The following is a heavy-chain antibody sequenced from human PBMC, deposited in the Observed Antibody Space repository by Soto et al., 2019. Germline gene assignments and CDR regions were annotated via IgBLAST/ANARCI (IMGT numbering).Heavy chain of an antibody. V-gene: IGHV3-33*08. CDR3: ARDDVVVVAATHQKLGMDV. CDR1: GFTFSDYP. J-gene: IGHJ6*02. D-gene: IGHD2-15*01. CDR2: IWYDGSNK. Sequence: GGSLRLSCAASGFTFSDYPMHWVRQAPGKGLEWVAVIWYDGSNKYYADSVKGRFTISRDNSKNTLYLQMNSLRAEDTAVYYCARDDVVVVAATHQKLGMDVWGQGTTVTVSS.